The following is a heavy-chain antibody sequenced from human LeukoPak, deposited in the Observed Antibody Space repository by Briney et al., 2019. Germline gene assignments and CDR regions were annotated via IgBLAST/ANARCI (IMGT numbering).Heavy chain of an antibody. CDR1: GYTFTSYY. D-gene: IGHD3-22*01. Sequence: ASVKVPCKASGYTFTSYYMHWVRQAPGQGLEWMGIINPSGGSTSYAQKFQGRVTMTRDTSTSTVYMELSSLRSEDTAVYYCARCHYDSSGYSLGFDYWGQGTLVTVSS. CDR3: ARCHYDSSGYSLGFDY. V-gene: IGHV1-46*01. J-gene: IGHJ4*02. CDR2: INPSGGST.